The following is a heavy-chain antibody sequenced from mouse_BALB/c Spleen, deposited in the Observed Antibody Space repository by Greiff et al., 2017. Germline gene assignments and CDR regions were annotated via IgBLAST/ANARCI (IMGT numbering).Heavy chain of an antibody. J-gene: IGHJ2*01. CDR3: AREADYDVPFDY. CDR1: GYSITSGYY. CDR2: ISYDGSN. D-gene: IGHD2-4*01. V-gene: IGHV3-6*02. Sequence: EVKLVESGPGLVKPSQSLSLTCSVTGYSITSGYYWNWIRQFPGNKLEWMGYISYDGSNNYNPSLKNRISITRDTSKNQFFLKLNSVTTEDTATYYCAREADYDVPFDYWGQGTTLTVSS.